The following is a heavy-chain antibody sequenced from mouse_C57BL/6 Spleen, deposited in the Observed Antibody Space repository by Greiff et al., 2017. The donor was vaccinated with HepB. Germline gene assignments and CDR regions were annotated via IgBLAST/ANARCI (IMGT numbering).Heavy chain of an antibody. D-gene: IGHD2-4*01. CDR3: ARSVYYDPIWYFDV. Sequence: LVESGPELVKPGASVKISCKASGYSFTDYNMNWVKQSNGKSLEWIGVINPNYGTTSYNQKFKGKATLTVDQSSSTAYMQLNSLTSEDSAVYYCARSVYYDPIWYFDVWGTGTTVTVSS. V-gene: IGHV1-39*01. J-gene: IGHJ1*03. CDR2: INPNYGTT. CDR1: GYSFTDYN.